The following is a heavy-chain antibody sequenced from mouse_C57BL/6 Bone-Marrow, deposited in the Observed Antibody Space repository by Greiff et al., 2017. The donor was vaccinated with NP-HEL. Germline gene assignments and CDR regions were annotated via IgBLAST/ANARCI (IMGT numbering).Heavy chain of an antibody. Sequence: EVQGVESGGGLVKPGGSLKLSCAASRFTFSSYAMSWVRQTPEKRLEWVATISDGGSYTYYPDNVKGRFTISRDNAKNNLYLQMSHLKSEDTAMYYCARDRNLYSNEDFDYWGQGTTLTVSS. CDR3: ARDRNLYSNEDFDY. V-gene: IGHV5-4*01. D-gene: IGHD2-5*01. J-gene: IGHJ2*01. CDR1: RFTFSSYA. CDR2: ISDGGSYT.